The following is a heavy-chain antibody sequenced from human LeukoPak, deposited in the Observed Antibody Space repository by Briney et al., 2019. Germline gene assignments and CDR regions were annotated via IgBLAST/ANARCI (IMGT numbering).Heavy chain of an antibody. V-gene: IGHV4-39*01. CDR3: ARHYGP. J-gene: IGHJ5*02. Sequence: LRLSCSVSGFTFSSHAMHWVRQAPGKGLEWIGSIYDSGSTYYNPSLKSRVTISVDTSKNQFSLKLNSVTAADTAVYYCARHYGPWGQGTLVTVSS. CDR2: IYDSGST. D-gene: IGHD3-10*01. CDR1: GFTFSSHAMH.